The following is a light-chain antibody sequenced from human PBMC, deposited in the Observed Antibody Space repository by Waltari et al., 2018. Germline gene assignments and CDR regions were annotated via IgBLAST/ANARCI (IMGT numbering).Light chain of an antibody. CDR1: SSNIGRSY. Sequence: QSVLTQPPSASGTPGQRVSMSCSGSSSNIGRSYVSWYQQVSGTAPKLLIYRNNQRPSGVPDRFSGSKSGTSASLAISGLRSEDEADYYCAAWDDSLSGRFFGSGTKVTVL. CDR3: AAWDDSLSGRF. V-gene: IGLV1-47*01. CDR2: RNN. J-gene: IGLJ1*01.